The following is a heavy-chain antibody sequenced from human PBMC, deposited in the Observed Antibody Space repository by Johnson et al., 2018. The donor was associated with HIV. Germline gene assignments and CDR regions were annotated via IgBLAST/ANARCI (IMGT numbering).Heavy chain of an antibody. CDR3: ARGGKRVMAAFDI. J-gene: IGHJ3*02. D-gene: IGHD3-16*01. V-gene: IGHV3-9*01. CDR2: ISWNSGSI. Sequence: VQLVESGGGLVQPGGSLRLSCAASGFTFDDYAMHWVRQAPGKGLEWVSGISWNSGSIGYADSVKGRFTISRDNAKNSLYLQMNSLRTEDTALDYCARGGKRVMAAFDIWGQGTMVTVSS. CDR1: GFTFDDYA.